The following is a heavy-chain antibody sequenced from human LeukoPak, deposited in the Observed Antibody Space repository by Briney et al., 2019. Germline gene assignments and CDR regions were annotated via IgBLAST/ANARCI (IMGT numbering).Heavy chain of an antibody. J-gene: IGHJ6*04. CDR1: GGSFSGYY. CDR3: ASLTVVPAAADNYYYYGMDV. CDR2: INHSGST. Sequence: SETLSLTCAVYGGSFSGYYWSWIRQPPGKGLEWIGEINHSGSTNYIPSLKSRVTISVDTSKNQFSLKLSSVTAADTAVYYCASLTVVPAAADNYYYYGMDVWGKGTTVTVSS. D-gene: IGHD2-2*01. V-gene: IGHV4-34*01.